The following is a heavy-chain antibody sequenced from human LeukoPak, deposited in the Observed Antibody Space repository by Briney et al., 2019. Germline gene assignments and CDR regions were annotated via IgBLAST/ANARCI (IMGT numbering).Heavy chain of an antibody. D-gene: IGHD3-10*01. J-gene: IGHJ4*02. CDR3: ARHLYYGSGRPPPARADY. V-gene: IGHV5-51*01. Sequence: GESLKISCKVSVYDFNFYWIGWVRQMPGKGLEWMGIIYPSDSETRYSPSFQGQVTISADKSITTAYLQWSSLKASDTAIYYCARHLYYGSGRPPPARADYWGQGTLVTVSS. CDR2: IYPSDSET. CDR1: VYDFNFYW.